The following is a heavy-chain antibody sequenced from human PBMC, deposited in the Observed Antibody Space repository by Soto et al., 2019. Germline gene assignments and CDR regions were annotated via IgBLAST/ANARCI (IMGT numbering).Heavy chain of an antibody. D-gene: IGHD6-19*01. CDR2: IYYSGST. J-gene: IGHJ4*02. CDR1: GGSISSYY. V-gene: IGHV4-59*08. Sequence: PSETLSLTCAVSGGSISSYYWSWIRQPPGKGLEWIGYIYYSGSTNYNPSLKSRVTISVDTSKNQFSLKLSSVTAADTAVYYCARLGGKYKWLVPKGFDYWGQGTLVTVSS. CDR3: ARLGGKYKWLVPKGFDY.